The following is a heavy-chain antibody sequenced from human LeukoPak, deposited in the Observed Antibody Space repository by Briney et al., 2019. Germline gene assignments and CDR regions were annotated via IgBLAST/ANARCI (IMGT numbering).Heavy chain of an antibody. J-gene: IGHJ4*02. V-gene: IGHV3-30*02. Sequence: GGSLRLSCAASGFSFSSYGMHWVRQAPGKGLEWVAFIRYDGGIKYYADSVKGRFTISRDNSKNTLYLQMNSLRPEDTAVYYCAKVGIKIAVAGTNYFDYWGQGTLVTVSS. CDR2: IRYDGGIK. CDR3: AKVGIKIAVAGTNYFDY. D-gene: IGHD6-19*01. CDR1: GFSFSSYG.